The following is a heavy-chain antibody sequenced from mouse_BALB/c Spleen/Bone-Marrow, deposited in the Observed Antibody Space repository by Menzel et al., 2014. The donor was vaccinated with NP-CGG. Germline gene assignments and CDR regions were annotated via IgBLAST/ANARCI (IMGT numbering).Heavy chain of an antibody. J-gene: IGHJ4*01. CDR1: GYTFTDYN. D-gene: IGHD2-12*01. Sequence: EVHLVESGPELVKPGASVKISCKASGYTFTDYNMHWVKQSHGKSLEWIGYIYPYNGGTGYNQKFKSKATLTVDNSSSTAYMELRSLTSEDSAVYYCAITTLYAMDYGGQGTSVTVSS. V-gene: IGHV1S29*02. CDR3: AITTLYAMDY. CDR2: IYPYNGGT.